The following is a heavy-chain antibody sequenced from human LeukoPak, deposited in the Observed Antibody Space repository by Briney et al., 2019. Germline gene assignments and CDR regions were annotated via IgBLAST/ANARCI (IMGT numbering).Heavy chain of an antibody. CDR2: IYYSGST. V-gene: IGHV4-30-4*01. Sequence: SQTLSLTCTVSGGSISSGDYYWSWIRQPPGKGLEWIGYIYYSGSTYYNPSLKSRVTISVDTSKNQFSLKLSSVTAADTAVYYCAGKQKGYCTNGVCSDYYYGMDVWGQGTTVTVSS. CDR1: GGSISSGDYY. CDR3: AGKQKGYCTNGVCSDYYYGMDV. J-gene: IGHJ6*02. D-gene: IGHD2-8*01.